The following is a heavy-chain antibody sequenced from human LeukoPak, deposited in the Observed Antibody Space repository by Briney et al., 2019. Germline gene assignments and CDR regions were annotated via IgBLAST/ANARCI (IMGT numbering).Heavy chain of an antibody. J-gene: IGHJ4*02. CDR1: GFTFGSYS. Sequence: GSLRLSCAASGFTFGSYSMNWVRQAPGKGLEWLAYISSVSNAIYYADSVRGRFTISRDNAKNSLYLQMNSLRAEDTAVYYCAKWVGTLGSLNYWGQGTLVTVSS. CDR3: AKWVGTLGSLNY. D-gene: IGHD4-23*01. V-gene: IGHV3-48*04. CDR2: ISSVSNAI.